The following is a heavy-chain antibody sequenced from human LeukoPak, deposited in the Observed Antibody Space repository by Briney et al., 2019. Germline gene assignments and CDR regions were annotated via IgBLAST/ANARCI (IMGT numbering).Heavy chain of an antibody. D-gene: IGHD3-3*01. CDR3: AREGFPPKISDFWSGLGPYYYYGMDV. J-gene: IGHJ6*02. V-gene: IGHV1-46*01. Sequence: ASVKVSCKASGYTFTSYGISWVRQAPGQGLEWMGIINPSGGSTSYTQKFQGRVNMTRDTSTSTVYMELSSLRSEDTAVYYCAREGFPPKISDFWSGLGPYYYYGMDVWGQGTTVTVSS. CDR2: INPSGGST. CDR1: GYTFTSYG.